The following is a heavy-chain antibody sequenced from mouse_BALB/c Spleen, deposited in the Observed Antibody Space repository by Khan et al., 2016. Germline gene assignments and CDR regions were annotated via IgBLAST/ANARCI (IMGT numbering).Heavy chain of an antibody. CDR3: ARRGPIFYYGSSFGY. J-gene: IGHJ2*01. CDR1: GFNIKDTY. D-gene: IGHD1-1*01. CDR2: IDPANVNS. Sequence: VQLQQSGAEIVKPGASVKLSCTASGFNIKDTYMHWVRQRPEQGLEWIGRIDPANVNSKYDPNFQGKATITADTSSNTAYLQLSGLTSEDTAVYFYARRGPIFYYGSSFGYWGQGTALTVSS. V-gene: IGHV14-3*02.